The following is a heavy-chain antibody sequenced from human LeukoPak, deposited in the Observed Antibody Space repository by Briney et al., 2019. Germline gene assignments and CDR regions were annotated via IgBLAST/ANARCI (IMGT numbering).Heavy chain of an antibody. V-gene: IGHV1-69*13. CDR2: IIPIFGTA. CDR1: GGTFSSYA. Sequence: ASVKVSCKASGGTFSSYAISWVRQAPGQGLEWMGGIIPIFGTANYAEKFQGRVTITGDESTSTAYMELSSLRSEDTAVYYCASVPWFGELLSNWFDPCGQGTLVTVSS. CDR3: ASVPWFGELLSNWFDP. J-gene: IGHJ5*02. D-gene: IGHD3-10*01.